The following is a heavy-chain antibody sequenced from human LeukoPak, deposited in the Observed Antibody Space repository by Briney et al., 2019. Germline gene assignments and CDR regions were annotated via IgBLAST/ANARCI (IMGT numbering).Heavy chain of an antibody. CDR3: ARVLPDNWFDP. CDR2: IYYSGST. Sequence: PSETLPLTCTVSGGSISSSSYYWGWIRQPPGKGLEWIGSIYYSGSTYYNPSLKSRVTISVDTSKNQFSLKLSSVTAADTAVYYCARVLPDNWFDPWGQGTLVTVSS. J-gene: IGHJ5*02. CDR1: GGSISSSSYY. D-gene: IGHD2-21*02. V-gene: IGHV4-39*07.